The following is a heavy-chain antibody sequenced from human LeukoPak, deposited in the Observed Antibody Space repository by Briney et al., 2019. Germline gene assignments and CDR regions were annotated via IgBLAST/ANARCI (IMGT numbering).Heavy chain of an antibody. V-gene: IGHV4-30-4*01. CDR2: IYYSGST. D-gene: IGHD2-21*02. CDR3: ARDRAYCGGDCYSGTLYNHYFDY. Sequence: SETLSLTCTVSGGSISSGDYYWSWIRQPPGKGLEWIGYIYYSGSTYYNPSLKSRVTISVDTSKNQFSLKLSSVTAADTAVYYCARDRAYCGGDCYSGTLYNHYFDYWGQGTLVTVSS. J-gene: IGHJ4*02. CDR1: GGSISSGDYY.